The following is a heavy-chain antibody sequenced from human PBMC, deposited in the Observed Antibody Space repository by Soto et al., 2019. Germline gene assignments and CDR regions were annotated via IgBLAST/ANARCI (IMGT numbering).Heavy chain of an antibody. CDR2: IKPDGSEK. J-gene: IGHJ5*02. D-gene: IGHD3-3*01. V-gene: IGHV3-7*03. CDR3: AMSITSLGVVTISDDNWFDP. CDR1: GLTFSSYW. Sequence: EGQLVESGGGLVQPGGSLRLSCEASGLTFSSYWMTWVRQAPGKGLEWVADIKPDGSEKYYVDSVEGRFTISRDNAKNSIYLEMNSLRVEDTAVYYCAMSITSLGVVTISDDNWFDPWGQGTPVTVSS.